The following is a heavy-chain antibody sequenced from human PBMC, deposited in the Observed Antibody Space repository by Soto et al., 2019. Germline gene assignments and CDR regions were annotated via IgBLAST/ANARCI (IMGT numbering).Heavy chain of an antibody. V-gene: IGHV3-30*04. CDR1: GFLFNTYA. J-gene: IGHJ6*02. Sequence: PGGSLRLSCATSGFLFNTYAMHWVRQAPGKGLERVAAISYDGRTKDYADSVKGRFTISRDNSKNTLYLQMSSLKTEDTAVYYCARPGSGYDVLSGQYFYYYHTTDVWGQGTTVTVSS. CDR2: ISYDGRTK. D-gene: IGHD3-9*01. CDR3: ARPGSGYDVLSGQYFYYYHTTDV.